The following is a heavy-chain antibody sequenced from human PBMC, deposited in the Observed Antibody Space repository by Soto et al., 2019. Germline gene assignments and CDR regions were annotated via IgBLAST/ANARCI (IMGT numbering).Heavy chain of an antibody. CDR2: IQSGGTT. CDR3: ARDDIRCSGGSCYGVPMEV. Sequence: EVQLVESGGGLVQPGGSLRLSCAASGFTVSSKYMSWVRQAPGKGLEWVSLIQSGGTTYYADSVKGRFTISRDSSKNMLHLQMDSLRAEDTAVYYCARDDIRCSGGSCYGVPMEVWGKGTTVTVSS. D-gene: IGHD2-15*01. J-gene: IGHJ6*03. CDR1: GFTVSSKY. V-gene: IGHV3-66*01.